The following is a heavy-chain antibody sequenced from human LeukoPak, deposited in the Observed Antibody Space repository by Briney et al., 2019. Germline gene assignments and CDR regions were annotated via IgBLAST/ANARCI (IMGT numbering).Heavy chain of an antibody. Sequence: PSETLSLTCTVSGGSISSSSYYWGWIRQPPGKGLEWIGRIYYSGSTYYNPSLKSRVTISVDTSKNQFSLKLSSVTAADTAVYYCARYGYSSSWYMRDYYYYMDVWGKGTTVTVSS. V-gene: IGHV4-39*01. CDR3: ARYGYSSSWYMRDYYYYMDV. D-gene: IGHD6-13*01. CDR1: GGSISSSSYY. J-gene: IGHJ6*03. CDR2: IYYSGST.